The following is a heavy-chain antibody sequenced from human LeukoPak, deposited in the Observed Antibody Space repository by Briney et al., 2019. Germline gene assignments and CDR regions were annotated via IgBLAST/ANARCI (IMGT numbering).Heavy chain of an antibody. CDR2: ISPSGDRT. CDR3: ASSTISYYYYYYMDV. Sequence: GGSLRLSCAASGFTFTNHPMHWVRQTSGKRLEYVSAISPSGDRTWYADSVKGRFTISRDNAKNTLYLQMNSLRAEDTAVYYCASSTISYYYYYYMDVWGKGTTVTVSS. CDR1: GFTFTNHP. J-gene: IGHJ6*03. V-gene: IGHV3-64*04. D-gene: IGHD3-3*01.